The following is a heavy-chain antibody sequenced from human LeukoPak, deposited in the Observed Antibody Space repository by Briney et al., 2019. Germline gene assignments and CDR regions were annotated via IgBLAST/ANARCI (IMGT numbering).Heavy chain of an antibody. CDR1: GGSISSYY. V-gene: IGHV4-4*09. D-gene: IGHD6-19*01. Sequence: SETLSLTCAVYGGSISSYYWSWIRQPPGKGLEWIGYIYTSGSTNYNPSLKSRVTISVDTSKNQFSLKLSSVTAADTAVYYCARVGAAGSYFDYWGQGTLVTVSS. CDR2: IYTSGST. J-gene: IGHJ4*02. CDR3: ARVGAAGSYFDY.